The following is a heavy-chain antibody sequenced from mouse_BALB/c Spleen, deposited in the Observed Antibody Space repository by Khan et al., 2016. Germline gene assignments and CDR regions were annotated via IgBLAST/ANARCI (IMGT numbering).Heavy chain of an antibody. CDR2: IWRGGYT. CDR3: AKEGGNWYFDG. J-gene: IGHJ1*01. V-gene: IGHV2-5-1*01. CDR1: GFSLTSYG. Sequence: QVQLQQSGPSLVQPSQSLSISCTVSGFSLTSYGVHWVRQSPGKGLEWLGVIWRGGYTDYNTPFMSRLSITRDNSKSQVFFKMNSLQADDTAIYYWAKEGGNWYFDGWGAGTTVTVSS.